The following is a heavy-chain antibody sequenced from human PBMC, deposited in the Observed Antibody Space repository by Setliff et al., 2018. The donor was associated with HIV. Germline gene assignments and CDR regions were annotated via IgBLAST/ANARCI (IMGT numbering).Heavy chain of an antibody. Sequence: SETLSLTCTVSGGSINRTDHYWGWIRQSPGMRLEWIGSVSQSGSTYYNPSLKSRITISVDRSKNLFSLKLISVTAADQGVYYCARVPVAGANWFDPWGLGTLVTVSS. CDR2: VSQSGST. V-gene: IGHV4-39*01. CDR1: GGSINRTDHY. CDR3: ARVPVAGANWFDP. D-gene: IGHD2-21*01. J-gene: IGHJ5*02.